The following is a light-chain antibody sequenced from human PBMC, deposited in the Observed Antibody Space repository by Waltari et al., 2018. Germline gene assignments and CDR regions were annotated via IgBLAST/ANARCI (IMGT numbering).Light chain of an antibody. CDR1: ALPKKY. CDR3: LSADISGTYWV. V-gene: IGLV3-16*01. CDR2: KDT. Sequence: SYELTQPPSVSVSLGQMARITCSGEALPKKYAYWYQQKAGQVPVVVIYKDTERPSGIPERFSGARSGTMDTLTISGVQAEDEADYYCLSADISGTYWVFGGGTKLTVL. J-gene: IGLJ3*02.